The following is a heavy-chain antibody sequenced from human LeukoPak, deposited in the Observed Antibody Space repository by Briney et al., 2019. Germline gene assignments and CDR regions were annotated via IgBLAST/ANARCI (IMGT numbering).Heavy chain of an antibody. J-gene: IGHJ2*01. D-gene: IGHD3-9*01. CDR3: ARDTHDILTGYRYWYFDL. CDR2: IYDTGST. CDR1: GVSSSSSSYY. Sequence: PSETLSLICSVSGVSSSSSSYYWGWIRQPPGKGLEWIANIYDTGSTYYNPSLKSRVTISIDTSKNQFSLKLSSVTAADTAVYYCARDTHDILTGYRYWYFDLWGRGTLVTVSS. V-gene: IGHV4-39*07.